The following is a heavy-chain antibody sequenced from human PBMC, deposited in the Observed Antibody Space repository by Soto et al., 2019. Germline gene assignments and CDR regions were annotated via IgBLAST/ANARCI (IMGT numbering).Heavy chain of an antibody. V-gene: IGHV1-3*01. CDR1: GYTFSSYA. Sequence: ASVNVSFKDSGYTFSSYAMHWVRQAPGQRLEWMGWINAGYGNTKSSQKFQDRVTISRDTSASTAYMELTSLRSEDTAVYYCARDTGDGTFDFWGQGTLVTVSS. CDR2: INAGYGNT. J-gene: IGHJ4*02. CDR3: ARDTGDGTFDF. D-gene: IGHD7-27*01.